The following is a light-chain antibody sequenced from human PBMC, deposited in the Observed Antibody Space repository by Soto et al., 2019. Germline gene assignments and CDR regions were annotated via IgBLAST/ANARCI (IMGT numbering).Light chain of an antibody. CDR3: SSYTSSSTVV. V-gene: IGLV2-14*01. CDR2: DVS. CDR1: SSDVGGYNY. Sequence: QSALTQPASVSGSPGQSITISCTGNSSDVGGYNYVSWYQQHPGKAPKLMIYDVSNRPSGVSNRFSGSKSGNTASLTISGLQAEAEADYYCSSYTSSSTVVFGGGTKVTVL. J-gene: IGLJ2*01.